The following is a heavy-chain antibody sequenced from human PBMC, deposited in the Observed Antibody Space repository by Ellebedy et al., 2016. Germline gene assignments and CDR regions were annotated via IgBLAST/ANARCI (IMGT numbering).Heavy chain of an antibody. CDR1: GFIFSRYD. V-gene: IGHV3-30*03. CDR2: ISDDGNDK. J-gene: IGHJ6*02. D-gene: IGHD3-22*01. CDR3: ARVRSPDYSTNYDLDV. Sequence: GGSLRLXXAASGFIFSRYDIHWVRQAPGKGLEWVAVISDDGNDKDHTDSVKGQFTMSRDNSNNRVYLQMSSLRVEDTAVYSCARVRSPDYSTNYDLDVWGQGTTVTVSS.